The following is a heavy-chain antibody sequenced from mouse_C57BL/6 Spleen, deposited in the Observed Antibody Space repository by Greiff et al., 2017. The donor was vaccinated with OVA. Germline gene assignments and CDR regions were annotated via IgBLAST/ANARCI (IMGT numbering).Heavy chain of an antibody. CDR2: INPSTGGT. J-gene: IGHJ4*01. CDR1: GYSFTGYY. Sequence: VQLQQSGPELVKPGASVKLSCKASGYSFTGYYMNWVKQSPEKSLEWIGEINPSTGGTTYNQKFKAKATLTVDTSSSTAYMQLKSLTSEDSAVYSCARRDYYGSSYCAMDYWGQGTSVTVSS. D-gene: IGHD1-1*01. CDR3: ARRDYYGSSYCAMDY. V-gene: IGHV1-42*01.